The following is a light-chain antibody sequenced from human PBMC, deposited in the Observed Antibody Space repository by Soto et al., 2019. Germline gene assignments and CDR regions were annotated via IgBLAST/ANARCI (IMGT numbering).Light chain of an antibody. J-gene: IGLJ1*01. Sequence: QSALTQPASVSGSPGQSITISCTGTRKDVGNYNLVSWYQQHPGKAPKLVIYEASKRPSGVSNRFSASKSGNTASLTISGLQAEDEADYYCCSYAGSTTFYVFGTGPSSPS. V-gene: IGLV2-23*01. CDR1: RKDVGNYNL. CDR3: CSYAGSTTFYV. CDR2: EAS.